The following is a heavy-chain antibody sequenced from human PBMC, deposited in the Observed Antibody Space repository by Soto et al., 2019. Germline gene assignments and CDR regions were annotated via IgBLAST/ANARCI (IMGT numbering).Heavy chain of an antibody. CDR3: ARLGKQPGAAYYFAMDV. V-gene: IGHV4-39*01. CDR1: GASISSTIYY. CDR2: MYYSGST. Sequence: SETLSLTCTLSGASISSTIYYWAWIRQPPGKGLEWIGCMYYSGSTYYNPSLKSRVTMSVDTSKNQFSLRLRSVTAADTAVYYCARLGKQPGAAYYFAMDVWGQGTTVTVYS. D-gene: IGHD6-13*01. J-gene: IGHJ6*02.